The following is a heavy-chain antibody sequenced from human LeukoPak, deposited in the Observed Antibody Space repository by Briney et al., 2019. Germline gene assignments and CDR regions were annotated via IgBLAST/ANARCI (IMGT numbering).Heavy chain of an antibody. CDR1: SGSISSSSYY. CDR3: ARLHYYDSSGYSPPTN. J-gene: IGHJ4*02. CDR2: IDSSGST. V-gene: IGHV4-39*07. D-gene: IGHD3-22*01. Sequence: SETLSLTCTVSSGSISSSSYYWGWIGQPPGKGLESIGNIDSSGSTYYNPSLRSRVTISVYTSKNQFSLKLSSVTAADTAVYYCARLHYYDSSGYSPPTNWGQGTLVTVSS.